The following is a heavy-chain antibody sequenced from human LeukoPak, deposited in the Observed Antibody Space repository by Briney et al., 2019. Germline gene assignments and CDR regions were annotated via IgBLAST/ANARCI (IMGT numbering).Heavy chain of an antibody. CDR2: ISSSSSYI. CDR3: AREGTATIEAGDY. V-gene: IGHV3-21*01. D-gene: IGHD5-12*01. CDR1: GFTFSSYW. J-gene: IGHJ4*02. Sequence: PGGSLRLSCAAPGFTFSSYWMHWVRQAPGKGLEWVSSISSSSSYIYYADSVKGRFTISRDNAKNSLYLQMNSLRAEDTAVYYCAREGTATIEAGDYWGQGTLVTVSS.